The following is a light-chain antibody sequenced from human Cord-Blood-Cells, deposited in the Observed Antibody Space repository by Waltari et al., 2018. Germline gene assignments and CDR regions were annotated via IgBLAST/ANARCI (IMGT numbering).Light chain of an antibody. Sequence: DIVMTQSPDSLAVPLGERATINCKSSQSVLYSSNNKTYLAWYQQKPGPPPKLLIYWASTRESGGPDRFSGSGSGTDFTLTISSLQAEDVAVYYCQQYYSTPWTFGQGTKVEIK. J-gene: IGKJ1*01. CDR2: WAS. CDR1: QSVLYSSNNKTY. V-gene: IGKV4-1*01. CDR3: QQYYSTPWT.